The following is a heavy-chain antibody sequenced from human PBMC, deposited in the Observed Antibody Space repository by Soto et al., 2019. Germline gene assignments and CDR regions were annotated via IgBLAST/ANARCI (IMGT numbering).Heavy chain of an antibody. D-gene: IGHD6-13*01. J-gene: IGHJ6*03. V-gene: IGHV3-21*01. CDR3: ARKPWGSSWEEDYYYMDV. Sequence: GGSLRLSCAASGFTFSSYSMNWVRQAPGKGLEWVSSISSSSSYIYYADSVKGRFTISRDNAKNSLYLQMNSLRAEDTAVYYCARKPWGSSWEEDYYYMDVWGKGTTVTVSS. CDR1: GFTFSSYS. CDR2: ISSSSSYI.